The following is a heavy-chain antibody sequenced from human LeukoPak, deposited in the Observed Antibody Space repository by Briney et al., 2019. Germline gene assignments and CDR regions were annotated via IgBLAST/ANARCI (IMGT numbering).Heavy chain of an antibody. CDR3: ARQYGSGSYYPPFDC. V-gene: IGHV4-39*01. CDR2: IYYSGST. Sequence: SETLSLTCTVSGGSISSSSYYWGWIRQPPGKGLEWIGSIYYSGSTYYNPSLKSRVTISVDTSKNQFSLRLSSVTASDTAVYYCARQYGSGSYYPPFDCWGQGTLVTVSS. D-gene: IGHD3-10*01. CDR1: GGSISSSSYY. J-gene: IGHJ4*02.